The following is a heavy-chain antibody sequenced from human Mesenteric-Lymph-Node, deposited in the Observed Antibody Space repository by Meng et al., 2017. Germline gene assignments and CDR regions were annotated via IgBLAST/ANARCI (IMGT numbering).Heavy chain of an antibody. CDR2: ISGSGGTT. J-gene: IGHJ4*02. CDR1: GFTFRSFA. CDR3: AKQALSPHFDY. V-gene: IGHV3-23*01. Sequence: EVQLLESGGGLVHPGGSLRLSCAASGFTFRSFAMTWVRQAPGKGLEWVSAISGSGGTTYYADAVKGRFTISRDNSKNTLFLQVNSLRAEDTAVYYCAKQALSPHFDYWGQGTLVTVSS.